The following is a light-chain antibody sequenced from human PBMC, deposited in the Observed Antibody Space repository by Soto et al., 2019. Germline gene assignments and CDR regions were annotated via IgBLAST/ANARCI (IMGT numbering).Light chain of an antibody. Sequence: DIQMTQSPSSLSASVGDRVTITCQASQDISNYSNWYQQKPGKAPKLLIYDASNLETGVPSRFSGSGSGTAFTFTISSLQPEDIATYYCQQYDNLPPCTFGPGTKVDIK. J-gene: IGKJ3*01. CDR2: DAS. CDR1: QDISNY. V-gene: IGKV1-33*01. CDR3: QQYDNLPPCT.